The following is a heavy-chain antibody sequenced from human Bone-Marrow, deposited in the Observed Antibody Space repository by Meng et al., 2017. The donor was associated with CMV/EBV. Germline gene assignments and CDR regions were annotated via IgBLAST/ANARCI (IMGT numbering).Heavy chain of an antibody. Sequence: SETLSLTCAVYGGSFSNYYWSWIRQPPGKGLEWIGEINHSGSTNYNPSLKSRVTISVDTSKNQFSLKLSSVTAADTAVYYRARVVGCSSTSLSPEGVCYGMDVWGQGTTVTVSS. V-gene: IGHV4-34*01. CDR3: ARVVGCSSTSLSPEGVCYGMDV. CDR1: GGSFSNYY. J-gene: IGHJ6*02. D-gene: IGHD2-2*01. CDR2: INHSGST.